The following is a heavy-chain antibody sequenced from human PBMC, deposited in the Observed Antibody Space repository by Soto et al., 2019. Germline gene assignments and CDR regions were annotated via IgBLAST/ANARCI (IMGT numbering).Heavy chain of an antibody. J-gene: IGHJ4*02. CDR3: ARTMYYSGSGSFDY. CDR2: IYYSGDT. D-gene: IGHD3-10*01. V-gene: IGHV4-4*02. Sequence: GSLRLSCVASGFTFKGAWMNWVRQAPGKGLEWIGEIYYSGDTNYSPSLKSRVTISVDKSKNQFSLRLTSVTAADTAVYYCARTMYYSGSGSFDYWGQGTLVTVSS. CDR1: GFTFKGAW.